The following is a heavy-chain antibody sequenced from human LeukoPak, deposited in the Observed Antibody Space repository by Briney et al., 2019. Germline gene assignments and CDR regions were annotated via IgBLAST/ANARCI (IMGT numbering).Heavy chain of an antibody. V-gene: IGHV4-4*09. CDR2: IYTSGST. J-gene: IGHJ3*02. CDR1: GGSISSYY. CDR3: ARRRPEAFDI. Sequence: SETLSLTCTVSGGSISSYYWNWIRQPPGKGLEWIGYIYTSGSTNYNPSLKSRVTISLDTSKNQFPLKLSSETAADTAVYYCARRRPEAFDIWGQGTMVTVSS.